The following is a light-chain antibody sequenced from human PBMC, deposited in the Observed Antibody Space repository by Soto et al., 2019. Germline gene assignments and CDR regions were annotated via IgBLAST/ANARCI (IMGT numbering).Light chain of an antibody. V-gene: IGKV1-13*02. J-gene: IGKJ4*02. CDR3: QQFNSYPLT. CDR1: QGISSA. CDR2: DAS. Sequence: AIQLTQSPSSLSASVGDRVTITCRASQGISSALAWYQQKPGKAPKLLIYDASSLESGVPSRFIGSGSETDFPLTISSLQPEDFPTYYCQQFNSYPLTFGGGTKVEIK.